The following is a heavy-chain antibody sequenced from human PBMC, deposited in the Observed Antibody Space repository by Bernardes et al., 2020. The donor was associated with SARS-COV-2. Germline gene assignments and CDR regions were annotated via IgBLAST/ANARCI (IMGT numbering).Heavy chain of an antibody. Sequence: GGSLRLSCVGSGFTFNNAWLNWVRQAPGKGLEWVGRIKDKSDGETTDYAAPVKGRFTISRDDSKNTLYLEMNSLKTEDTAVYYCATAPNVVVSTALGPWGQGTLVNVSS. CDR2: IKDKSDGETT. D-gene: IGHD2-2*01. J-gene: IGHJ5*02. CDR1: GFTFNNAW. V-gene: IGHV3-15*07. CDR3: ATAPNVVVSTALGP.